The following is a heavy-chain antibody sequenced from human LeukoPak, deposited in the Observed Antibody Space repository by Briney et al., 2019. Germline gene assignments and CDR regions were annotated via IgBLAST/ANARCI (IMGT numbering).Heavy chain of an antibody. Sequence: PSETLSLTCSVSGXSVSSGTYYWTWIRQPPGTGLEWIGYIYYSGSTNYNPSLRGRVTISVDTSNNQFSLKLSSVTAADTAVYYCARGRISAQFFDSWGQGTLVTVSS. CDR2: IYYSGST. D-gene: IGHD3-3*02. J-gene: IGHJ4*02. CDR3: ARGRISAQFFDS. V-gene: IGHV4-61*01. CDR1: GXSVSSGTYY.